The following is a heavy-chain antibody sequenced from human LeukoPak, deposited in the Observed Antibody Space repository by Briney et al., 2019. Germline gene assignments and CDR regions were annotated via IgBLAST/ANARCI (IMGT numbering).Heavy chain of an antibody. Sequence: GGSLRLSCAASGFTFRSYAMHWARQAPGKGLEWVAVISYDGSNKYYADSVKGRFTISRDNSENTLYLQMNSLRSEDTAVYYCARGLGIAVAVNDYWGQGTLVTVSS. V-gene: IGHV3-30*04. J-gene: IGHJ4*02. CDR3: ARGLGIAVAVNDY. CDR2: ISYDGSNK. CDR1: GFTFRSYA. D-gene: IGHD6-19*01.